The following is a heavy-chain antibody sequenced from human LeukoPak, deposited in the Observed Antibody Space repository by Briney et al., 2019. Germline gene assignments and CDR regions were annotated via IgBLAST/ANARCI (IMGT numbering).Heavy chain of an antibody. J-gene: IGHJ6*03. CDR1: GGTFSNHA. D-gene: IGHD6-19*01. CDR3: ARGRRDPGAGAGVDYYYFYMDV. V-gene: IGHV1-69*05. Sequence: SVKVSCKTSGGTFSNHAITWVRQAPGQGLEWMGGFIPVFGIAIYAQKFQGRVTITTDESASTAYMELSALTSDDTAVYYCARGRRDPGAGAGVDYYYFYMDVWGKGTTVTVSS. CDR2: FIPVFGIA.